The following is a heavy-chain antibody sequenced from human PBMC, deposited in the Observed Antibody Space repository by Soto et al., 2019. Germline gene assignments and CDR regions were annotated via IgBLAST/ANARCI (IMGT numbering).Heavy chain of an antibody. CDR3: AKAFYGDYVSDALHI. CDR1: GFTFSSYT. V-gene: IGHV3-23*01. Sequence: EVQLLESGGALVQPGGSLRLSCAASGFTFSSYTMNWVRQAPGKGLEWVSAISSPGTSTYYADSVKGRFTVSRDNSQNTLYLQLNSLRPEDSAVYYCAKAFYGDYVSDALHIWGQGTMVTVSS. J-gene: IGHJ3*02. D-gene: IGHD4-17*01. CDR2: ISSPGTST.